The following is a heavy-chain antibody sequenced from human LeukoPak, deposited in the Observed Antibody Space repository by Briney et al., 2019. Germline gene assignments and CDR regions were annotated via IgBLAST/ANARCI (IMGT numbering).Heavy chain of an antibody. V-gene: IGHV4-39*01. Sequence: SEPLSLTSTFADDSISSCGYWGVWIRQHPGKGREWIGCIYYNRGPYYTPSLNSRVTIPDDASKDQLSLKLSSVNAADTAVYYSARQKSGEDTVDWGKGTLVTVSS. CDR2: IYYNRGP. CDR3: ARQKSGEDTVD. CDR1: DDSISSCGYW. J-gene: IGHJ4*02. D-gene: IGHD4-23*01.